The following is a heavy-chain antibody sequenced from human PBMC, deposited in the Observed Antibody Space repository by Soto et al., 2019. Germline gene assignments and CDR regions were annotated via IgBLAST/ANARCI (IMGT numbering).Heavy chain of an antibody. V-gene: IGHV4-34*01. CDR3: AGDDYGDSLP. CDR1: GGSFSGYY. Sequence: SETLSLTCAVYGGSFSGYYWSWIRQPPGKGLEWIGEINHSGSTNYNPSLKSRVTISVDTSKNQFSLKLSSVTAADTAVYYCAGDDYGDSLPWGQGTLVTVSS. J-gene: IGHJ5*02. D-gene: IGHD4-17*01. CDR2: INHSGST.